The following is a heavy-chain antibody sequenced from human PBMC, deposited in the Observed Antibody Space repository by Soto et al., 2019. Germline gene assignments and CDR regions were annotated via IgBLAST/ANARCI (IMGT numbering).Heavy chain of an antibody. Sequence: HPGGSLKLSCAASGFTVSNNYMSWVRQAPGKGLEWVSLIYSGGSTYYADSVKGRFTISRDSSKNTLYLQMNSLRAEDTAMYYCGDLSHYRKRGHGALGSVSS. V-gene: IGHV3-66*01. CDR2: IYSGGST. CDR1: GFTVSNNY. CDR3: GDLSHYRK. J-gene: IGHJ4*01. D-gene: IGHD3-10*01.